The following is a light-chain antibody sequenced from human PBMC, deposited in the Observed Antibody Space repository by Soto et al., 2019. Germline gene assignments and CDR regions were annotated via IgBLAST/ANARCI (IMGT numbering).Light chain of an antibody. CDR3: CSYAGRTTYV. J-gene: IGLJ1*01. V-gene: IGLV2-23*01. CDR1: SSDVGNYNL. Sequence: ALTQPASVSGSPGRSITISCTGGSSDVGNYNLVSWYQQHPDRAPKLIIFEGNKRPSGISNRFSGSKSGNTASLTISGLQPEDEADYYCCSYAGRTTYVFGTGTKVTVL. CDR2: EGN.